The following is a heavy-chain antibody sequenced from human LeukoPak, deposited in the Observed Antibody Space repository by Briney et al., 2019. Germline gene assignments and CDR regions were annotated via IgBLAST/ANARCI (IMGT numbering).Heavy chain of an antibody. CDR2: IYPGDSDT. D-gene: IGHD3-9*01. V-gene: IGHV5-51*01. Sequence: GESLKISCKGSGYIFTSYWIGWVRQMPGKGLEWMGIIYPGDSDTRYSPSFQGQVTISADKSISTAYLQWSSLKASDTAMYYCARHVFVWDILTGQDNWFDPWGQGTLVTVSS. J-gene: IGHJ5*02. CDR1: GYIFTSYW. CDR3: ARHVFVWDILTGQDNWFDP.